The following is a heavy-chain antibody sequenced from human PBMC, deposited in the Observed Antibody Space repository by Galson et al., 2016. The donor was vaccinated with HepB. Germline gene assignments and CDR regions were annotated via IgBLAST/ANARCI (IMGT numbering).Heavy chain of an antibody. CDR2: ITYHGRNQ. J-gene: IGHJ4*02. CDR1: GFTFRSYG. Sequence: SLRLSCAASGFTFRSYGLQWVRRAPGKGPEWLAIITYHGRNQFYADSVKGRFTISRDDSRNSVYLQMDRLREEDTAVYYCGKWDWNDPADWGQGTLVSVSS. D-gene: IGHD1-1*01. V-gene: IGHV3-30*03. CDR3: GKWDWNDPAD.